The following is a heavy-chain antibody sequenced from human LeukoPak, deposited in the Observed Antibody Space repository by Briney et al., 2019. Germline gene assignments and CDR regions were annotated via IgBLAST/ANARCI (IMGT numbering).Heavy chain of an antibody. Sequence: GGSLRLSCAASGFTFSSYSMNWVRQAPGKGLEWVSSISSTSSFIYYADSVKGRFTISRDNAKNSLYLQMNSLRAEDTAVYYCAGDKAAAALRVNWFDPWGQGTLVTVSS. CDR3: AGDKAAAALRVNWFDP. CDR2: ISSTSSFI. D-gene: IGHD6-13*01. CDR1: GFTFSSYS. V-gene: IGHV3-21*01. J-gene: IGHJ5*02.